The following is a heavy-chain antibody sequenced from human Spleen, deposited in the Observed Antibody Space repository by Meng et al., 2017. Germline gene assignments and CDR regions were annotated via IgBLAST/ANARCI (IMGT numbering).Heavy chain of an antibody. CDR1: GGSISSTNW. CDR2: INHSGST. CDR3: ARGPTTMAHDFDY. Sequence: QVQLPESGPGLVKPSGTLSLTCDVSGGSISSTNWWSWVRQPPGKGLEWIGEINHSGSTNYNPSLESRATISVDTSQNNLSLKLSSVTAADSAVYYCARGPTTMAHDFDYWGQGTLVTVSS. V-gene: IGHV4-4*02. J-gene: IGHJ4*02. D-gene: IGHD4-11*01.